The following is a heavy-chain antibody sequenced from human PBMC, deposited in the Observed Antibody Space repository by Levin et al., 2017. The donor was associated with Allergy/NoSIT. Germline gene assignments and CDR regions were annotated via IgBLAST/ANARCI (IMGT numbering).Heavy chain of an antibody. CDR3: ARGKGKNYYDSSGNFDY. CDR2: IYSGGTT. Sequence: PGGSLRLSCAASGFTVSDNYITWVRQAPGKGLEWVSVIYSGGTTYSADSVKGRFTISRDSSKNTLYLQMNSLRAEDTAVYYCARGKGKNYYDSSGNFDYWGQGILVTVSS. CDR1: GFTVSDNY. D-gene: IGHD3-22*01. J-gene: IGHJ4*02. V-gene: IGHV3-53*01.